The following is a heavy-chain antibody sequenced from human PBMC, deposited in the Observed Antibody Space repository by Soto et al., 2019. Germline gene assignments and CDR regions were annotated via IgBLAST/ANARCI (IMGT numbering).Heavy chain of an antibody. J-gene: IGHJ5*02. V-gene: IGHV4-39*01. CDR3: ATALGSLVRGPNWFDP. Sequence: QLQLQESGPGLVKPSETLSLTCTVSGGSISSSSYYWGWIRQPPGKGLEWIGSIYYSGSTYYNPSLKSRVTIPVDTSKNQFSLKLSSVTAADTAVYYCATALGSLVRGPNWFDPWGQGTLVTVSS. D-gene: IGHD3-10*01. CDR2: IYYSGST. CDR1: GGSISSSSYY.